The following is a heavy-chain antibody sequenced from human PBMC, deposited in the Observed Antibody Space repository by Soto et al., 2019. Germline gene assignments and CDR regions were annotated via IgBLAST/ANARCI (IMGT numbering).Heavy chain of an antibody. J-gene: IGHJ4*02. V-gene: IGHV1-2*02. CDR1: GYTFTDYS. Sequence: ASVKVSCKTSGYTFTDYSIHWVRQAPGQGPEWMGWINPNSGGTNFVQKFQGRVTMTRDSSISTAYMELSRLRSDDTAVYYCARDWAADFPGVYFDYWGQGTLVTVSS. CDR2: INPNSGGT. D-gene: IGHD3-3*01. CDR3: ARDWAADFPGVYFDY.